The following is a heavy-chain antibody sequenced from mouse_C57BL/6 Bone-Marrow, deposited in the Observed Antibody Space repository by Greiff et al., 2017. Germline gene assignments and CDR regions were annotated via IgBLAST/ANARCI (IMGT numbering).Heavy chain of an antibody. V-gene: IGHV1-64*01. Sequence: QVQLQQPGAELLKPGASVKLSCKASGYTFTSYWMHWVKQRPGPGLEWIGMIHPNSGSTNYNEKFKSTATLTVDKSSSPAYLQLSSLTSEDSAVYYCARTPRGLYYFDYWGQGTTLTVSS. CDR2: IHPNSGST. D-gene: IGHD3-3*01. CDR3: ARTPRGLYYFDY. J-gene: IGHJ2*01. CDR1: GYTFTSYW.